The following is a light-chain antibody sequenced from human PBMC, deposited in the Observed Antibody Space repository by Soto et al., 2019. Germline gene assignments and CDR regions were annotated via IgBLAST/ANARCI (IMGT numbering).Light chain of an antibody. CDR3: QQRSNWPWT. Sequence: EIVLTQSPATLSLSPGERATLSCRASQSVRNYLAWYQQKPGQAPRLLIYDASNRATGIPGRFSGSGSGTDFTLTISSLEPEDFAVYYCQQRSNWPWTFGQGTKVKIK. J-gene: IGKJ1*01. CDR2: DAS. V-gene: IGKV3-11*01. CDR1: QSVRNY.